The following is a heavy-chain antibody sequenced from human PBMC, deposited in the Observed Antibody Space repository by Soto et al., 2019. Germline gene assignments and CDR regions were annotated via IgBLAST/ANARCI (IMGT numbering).Heavy chain of an antibody. CDR3: ARRGRRDGYNDAFDI. CDR2: IYYSGST. J-gene: IGHJ3*02. V-gene: IGHV4-59*08. Sequence: SETLSVTCTVSGGSISSYYWSWIRQPPGKGLEWIGYIYYSGSTNYNPSLKSLFTISVDTSKNQFSLKLISVTAADTAVYYCARRGRRDGYNDAFDIWGQGTMVTVSS. CDR1: GGSISSYY. D-gene: IGHD5-12*01.